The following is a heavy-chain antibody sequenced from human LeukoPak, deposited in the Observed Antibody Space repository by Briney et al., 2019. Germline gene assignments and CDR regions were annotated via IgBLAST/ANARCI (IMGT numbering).Heavy chain of an antibody. CDR2: IYYSGST. CDR3: ARGDVVVTAQYYFDY. V-gene: IGHV4-59*01. J-gene: IGHJ4*02. Sequence: SETLSLTCTVSGGSISSYYWSWIRQPPGKGLEWIGYIYYSGSTNYNPSLKSRVTISVDTSKNQFSLKLSSVTAADTAVYCCARGDVVVTAQYYFDYWGQGTLVTVSS. D-gene: IGHD2-21*02. CDR1: GGSISSYY.